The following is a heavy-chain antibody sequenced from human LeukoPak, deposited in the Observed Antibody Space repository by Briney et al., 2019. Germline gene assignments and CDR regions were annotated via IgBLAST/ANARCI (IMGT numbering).Heavy chain of an antibody. CDR2: VYYSGSA. V-gene: IGHV4-59*08. D-gene: IGHD6-6*01. CDR3: ARQRALYSSSDY. J-gene: IGHJ4*02. Sequence: PSETLSLTCTVSGGSISSYYWSWIRQPPGKGPEWIGHVYYSGSANSNPSLKSRVTISVDTSKNQVSLKLRSVTAADTAVYFCARQRALYSSSDYWGRGTQVTVSS. CDR1: GGSISSYY.